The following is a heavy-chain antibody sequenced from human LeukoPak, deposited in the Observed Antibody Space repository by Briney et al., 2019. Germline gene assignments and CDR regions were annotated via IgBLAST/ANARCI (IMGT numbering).Heavy chain of an antibody. D-gene: IGHD6-13*01. Sequence: ASVKVSCKASGCTFTGYYMHWVRQAPGQGLEWMGWINPNSGGTNYAQKFQGRVTMTRDTSISTAYMELSRLRSDDTAVYYCARERSEVVAAAGNYYYYYMDVWGKGTTVTVSS. J-gene: IGHJ6*03. CDR2: INPNSGGT. CDR3: ARERSEVVAAAGNYYYYYMDV. V-gene: IGHV1-2*02. CDR1: GCTFTGYY.